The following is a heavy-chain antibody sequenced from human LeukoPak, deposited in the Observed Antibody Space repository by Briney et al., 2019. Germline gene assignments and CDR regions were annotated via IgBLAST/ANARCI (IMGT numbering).Heavy chain of an antibody. CDR2: IIPIFGTA. D-gene: IGHD5-24*01. Sequence: VASVKVSCKASGGTFSSYAISWVRQAPGQGLEWMGGIIPIFGTANYAQKFQGRVTITTDESTSTAYMELSSLRSEDTAVYYCARGIMIEMATITYFDYWGQGTLVTVSS. V-gene: IGHV1-69*05. CDR1: GGTFSSYA. CDR3: ARGIMIEMATITYFDY. J-gene: IGHJ4*02.